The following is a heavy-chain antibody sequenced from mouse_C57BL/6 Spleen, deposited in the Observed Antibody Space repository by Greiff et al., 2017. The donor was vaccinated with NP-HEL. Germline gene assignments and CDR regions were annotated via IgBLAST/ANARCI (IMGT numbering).Heavy chain of an antibody. D-gene: IGHD2-10*01. CDR1: GFNIKDDY. J-gene: IGHJ3*01. Sequence: EVQLQQSGAELVRPGASVKLSCTASGFNIKDDYMHWVKQRPEQGLEWIGWIDPENGDTEYASKFPGKATLTADTSSNTAYLQLSSLTSEDTAVYYCTTPYYGNYAAYWGQGTLVTVSA. V-gene: IGHV14-4*01. CDR3: TTPYYGNYAAY. CDR2: IDPENGDT.